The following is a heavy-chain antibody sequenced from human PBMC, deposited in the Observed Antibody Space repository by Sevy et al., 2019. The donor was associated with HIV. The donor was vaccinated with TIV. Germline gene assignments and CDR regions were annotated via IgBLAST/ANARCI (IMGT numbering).Heavy chain of an antibody. Sequence: GGSLRLSCAASGFTFSSYAMHWVRQAPGKGLEWVAVISYDGSNKYYADSVKGRFTIPRDNSKNTLYLQMNSLRAEDTAVYYCARGGGEEGTDYWGQGTLVTVSS. CDR3: ARGGGEEGTDY. D-gene: IGHD3-10*01. V-gene: IGHV3-30*04. CDR1: GFTFSSYA. J-gene: IGHJ4*02. CDR2: ISYDGSNK.